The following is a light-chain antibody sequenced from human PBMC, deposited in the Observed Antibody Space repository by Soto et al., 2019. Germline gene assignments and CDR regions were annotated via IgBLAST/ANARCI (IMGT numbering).Light chain of an antibody. CDR3: QQRNDWVT. J-gene: IGKJ4*01. V-gene: IGKV3-11*01. Sequence: EVVLTQSPATLSLSPGERATLSCRASQIIRNYLAWYQQKPGQAPRLLIYDASNRATGIPARFSGSGSGTDFILTISSLEPEDSGVYYCQQRNDWVTFGGGTKVEIK. CDR1: QIIRNY. CDR2: DAS.